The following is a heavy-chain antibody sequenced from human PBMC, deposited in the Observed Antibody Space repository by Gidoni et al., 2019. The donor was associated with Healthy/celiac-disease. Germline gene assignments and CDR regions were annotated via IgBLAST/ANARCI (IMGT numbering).Heavy chain of an antibody. CDR2: ISRSGSTI. CDR1: GFTFSSYE. J-gene: IGHJ4*02. Sequence: EVQLVESGGGLVQPGGSLRLSCAASGFTFSSYELNWVRQAPGKGLEWVSYISRSGSTIYYADSVKGRFTISRDNAKNSLYLQMNSLRAEDTAVYYCAREGYCSGGSCYDYWGQGTLVTVSS. D-gene: IGHD2-15*01. CDR3: AREGYCSGGSCYDY. V-gene: IGHV3-48*03.